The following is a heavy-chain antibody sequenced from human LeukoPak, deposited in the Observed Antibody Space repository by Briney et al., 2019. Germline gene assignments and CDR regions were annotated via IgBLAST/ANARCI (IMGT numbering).Heavy chain of an antibody. V-gene: IGHV1-69*13. CDR3: AGGRGVWGTPIDY. Sequence: ASVKVSCKASGGTFSSYTINWVRQAPGQGLEWMGGIIPIFGPANYAQKFQGRVTITADESTSTAYMELSSLRSEDTAVYYCAGGRGVWGTPIDYWGQGTLVTVSS. J-gene: IGHJ4*02. D-gene: IGHD3-16*01. CDR1: GGTFSSYT. CDR2: IIPIFGPA.